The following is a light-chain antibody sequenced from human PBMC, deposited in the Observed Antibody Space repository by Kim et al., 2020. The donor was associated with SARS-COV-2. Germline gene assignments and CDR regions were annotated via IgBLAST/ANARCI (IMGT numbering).Light chain of an antibody. J-gene: IGLJ2*01. V-gene: IGLV3-21*04. CDR3: QVWDSSSDHPV. CDR2: YDS. Sequence: XGNAARIPCGGNNIGSKSVHWYQQKPGQAPVLVIYYDSDRPSGIPERFSGSNSGNTATLTISRVEAGDEADYYCQVWDSSSDHPVFGGGTQLTVL. CDR1: NIGSKS.